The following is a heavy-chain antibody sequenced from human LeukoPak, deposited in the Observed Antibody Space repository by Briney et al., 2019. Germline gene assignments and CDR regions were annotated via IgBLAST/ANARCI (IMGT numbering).Heavy chain of an antibody. D-gene: IGHD5-18*01. CDR1: GFAFSSYS. CDR3: ARDQWLQSNHYMDV. CDR2: ISTSSSYI. V-gene: IGHV3-21*01. Sequence: GGSLRLSCAASGFAFSSYSMNWVRQAPGKGLEWVSFISTSSSYIYYADSVKGRFTIFRDNAKNSLYLQMNSLRAEDTAVYYCARDQWLQSNHYMDVWGKGTTVTVSS. J-gene: IGHJ6*03.